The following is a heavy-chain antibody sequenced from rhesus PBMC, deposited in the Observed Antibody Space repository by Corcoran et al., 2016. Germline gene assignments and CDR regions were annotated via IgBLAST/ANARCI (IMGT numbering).Heavy chain of an antibody. CDR3: ARDQDGTSDY. V-gene: IGHV4S7*01. Sequence: QVQLQESGPGLLKPSDTLSLTCAVSGGSLSGGHGWGCIRPPPGKGLEWIGSIYRSNGNTYYNPSLKSRVTISTDTSKNQFSLKLGSVTAADTAVYYCARDQDGTSDYWGQGVLVTVSS. D-gene: IGHD1-14*01. J-gene: IGHJ4*01. CDR2: IYRSNGNT. CDR1: GGSLSGGHG.